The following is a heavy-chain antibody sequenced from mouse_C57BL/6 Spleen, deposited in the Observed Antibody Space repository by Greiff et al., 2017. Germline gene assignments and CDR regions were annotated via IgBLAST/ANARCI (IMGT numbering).Heavy chain of an antibody. V-gene: IGHV5-4*01. CDR3: ARDWGFEGYFDV. Sequence: EVMLVESGGGLVKPGGSLKLSCAASGFTFSSYAMSWVRQTPEKRLEWVATISDGGSYTYYPDNVKGRFTISRDNAKNNLYLQMSHLKSEDTAMYYCARDWGFEGYFDVWGTGTTVTVSS. J-gene: IGHJ1*03. CDR2: ISDGGSYT. CDR1: GFTFSSYA.